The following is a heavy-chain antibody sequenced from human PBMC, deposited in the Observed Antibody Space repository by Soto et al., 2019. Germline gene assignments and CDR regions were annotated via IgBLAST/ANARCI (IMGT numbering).Heavy chain of an antibody. CDR3: ASTGEPNDAFDI. D-gene: IGHD1-26*01. Sequence: VQLVESGGGLVQPGGSLRLSCAASGFTFSSYEMNWVRQAPGKGLEWVSYISSSGSTIYYADSVKGRFTISRDNAKNSLYLQMNSLRAEDTAVYYCASTGEPNDAFDIWGQGTMVTVSS. CDR1: GFTFSSYE. V-gene: IGHV3-48*03. J-gene: IGHJ3*02. CDR2: ISSSGSTI.